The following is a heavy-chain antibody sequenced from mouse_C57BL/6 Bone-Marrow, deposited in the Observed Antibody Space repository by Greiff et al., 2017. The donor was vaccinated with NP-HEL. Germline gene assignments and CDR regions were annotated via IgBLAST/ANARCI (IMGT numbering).Heavy chain of an antibody. Sequence: EVKVEESGGGLVQPGGSMKLSCAASGFTFSDAWMDWVRQSPEKGLEWVAEIRNKANNHASYYAVSVKGRFTISRDDSTSSVYLQMNNLRAEDTCIYYCTYDYDDGFAYWGQGTLVTVSA. D-gene: IGHD2-4*01. J-gene: IGHJ3*01. V-gene: IGHV6-6*01. CDR2: IRNKANNHAS. CDR1: GFTFSDAW. CDR3: TYDYDDGFAY.